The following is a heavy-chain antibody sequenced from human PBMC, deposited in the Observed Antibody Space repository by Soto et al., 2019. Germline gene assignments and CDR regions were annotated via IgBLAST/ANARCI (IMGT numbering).Heavy chain of an antibody. D-gene: IGHD3-3*01. Sequence: QLHLVQSGAVVKKPGASVTVSCSASGYLVTAYYMHWVRQAPGRGLEWMGGINPATGAAKYTQTFQGRVPMTRDTATGTVFLELSGLTSGDTAVFYCARGGGVGVAGSAAFDMWGQGTLVTVSS. CDR2: INPATGAA. CDR1: GYLVTAYY. CDR3: ARGGGVGVAGSAAFDM. V-gene: IGHV1-2*02. J-gene: IGHJ3*02.